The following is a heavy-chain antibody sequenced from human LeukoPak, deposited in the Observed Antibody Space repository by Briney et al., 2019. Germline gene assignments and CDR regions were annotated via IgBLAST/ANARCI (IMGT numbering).Heavy chain of an antibody. CDR1: GFTFSSYS. J-gene: IGHJ4*02. V-gene: IGHV3-48*01. CDR2: ISSSSSII. CDR3: AKQLGYCSDGSCYFPY. D-gene: IGHD2-15*01. Sequence: GGSLRLSCAASGFTFSSYSMNWVRQAPGKGLEWVSYISSSSSIIYYADSVKGRFTISRDNSKSTLCLQMNSLRAEDTAVYYCAKQLGYCSDGSCYFPYWGQGTLVTVSS.